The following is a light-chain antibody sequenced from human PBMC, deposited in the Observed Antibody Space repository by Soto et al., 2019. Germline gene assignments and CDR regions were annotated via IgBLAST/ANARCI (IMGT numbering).Light chain of an antibody. J-gene: IGKJ3*01. V-gene: IGKV1-9*01. CDR1: QAIGSY. Sequence: GDTVTITCRASQAIGSYFARYQQRPGTAPKLLIYSASTLHSGVPSRFSGSGSGTDFTLTISSLQPEDFATYYCQQVDSYPRTFGPGTTVEI. CDR3: QQVDSYPRT. CDR2: SAS.